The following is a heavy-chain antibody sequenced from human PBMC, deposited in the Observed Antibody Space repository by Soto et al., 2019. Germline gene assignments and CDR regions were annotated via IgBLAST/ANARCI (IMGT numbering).Heavy chain of an antibody. D-gene: IGHD3-22*01. V-gene: IGHV5-51*01. CDR3: ARLGDSSGYYSKTGVDY. CDR1: GYRFTSYW. J-gene: IGHJ4*02. Sequence: PGESLKISCKGSGYRFTSYWIGWVRQMPGKGLEWMGIIYPGDSDTRYSPSFQGQVTISADKSISTAYLQWSSLKASDTAMYYCARLGDSSGYYSKTGVDYWGQGTLVTVSS. CDR2: IYPGDSDT.